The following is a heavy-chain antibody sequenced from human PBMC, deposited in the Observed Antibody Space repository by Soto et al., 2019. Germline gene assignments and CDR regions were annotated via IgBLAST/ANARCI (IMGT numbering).Heavy chain of an antibody. CDR2: ISSSSSYI. D-gene: IGHD2-15*01. J-gene: IGHJ5*02. V-gene: IGHV3-21*01. Sequence: GGSLRLSCAASGFTFSSYSMNWVRQAPGKGLEWVSSISSSSSYIYYADSVKGRFTISRDNAKNSLYLQMNSLRAEDTAVYYCARDPSYTVAPNLAPPWGQGTLVTVSS. CDR1: GFTFSSYS. CDR3: ARDPSYTVAPNLAPP.